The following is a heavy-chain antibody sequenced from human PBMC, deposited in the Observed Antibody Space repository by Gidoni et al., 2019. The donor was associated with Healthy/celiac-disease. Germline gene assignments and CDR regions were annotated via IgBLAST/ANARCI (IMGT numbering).Heavy chain of an antibody. V-gene: IGHV3-33*01. CDR2: IWYDGSNK. Sequence: QVQLVESGGGVVQPGRYLRLSCAASGFTFSSYVMHWVRQAPGKGLEWVAVIWYDGSNKYYADSVKGRFTISRDNSKSTLYLQMNSLRAEDTAVYYCARDPRTGTTFYYYMDVWGKGTTVTVSS. CDR3: ARDPRTGTTFYYYMDV. J-gene: IGHJ6*03. CDR1: GFTFSSYV. D-gene: IGHD1-7*01.